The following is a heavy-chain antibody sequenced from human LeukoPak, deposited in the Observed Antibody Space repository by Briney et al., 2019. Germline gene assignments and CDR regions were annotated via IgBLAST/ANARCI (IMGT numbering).Heavy chain of an antibody. CDR2: IYHSGST. J-gene: IGHJ5*02. Sequence: SETLSLTCAVSGGSISSSNWWSWVRQPPGKGLEWIGEIYHSGSTNYNPSLKSRVTISVDKSKNQFSLKLSSVTAADTAVYSCARGGYCSGGSCLGWFDPWGQGTLVTVSS. V-gene: IGHV4-4*02. CDR3: ARGGYCSGGSCLGWFDP. CDR1: GGSISSSNW. D-gene: IGHD2-15*01.